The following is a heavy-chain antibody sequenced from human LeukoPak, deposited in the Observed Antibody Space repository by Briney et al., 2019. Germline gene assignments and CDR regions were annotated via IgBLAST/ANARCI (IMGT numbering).Heavy chain of an antibody. D-gene: IGHD3-3*01. Sequence: ASVKVSCKASGYTFTSYDINWVRQATGQGLEWMGWMNPNSSNTGYAQKFQGRVTMTRNTSISTAYMELSSLRSEDTAVYYCARGWSDSDAFDIWGQGTMVTVSS. CDR1: GYTFTSYD. V-gene: IGHV1-8*01. J-gene: IGHJ3*02. CDR2: MNPNSSNT. CDR3: ARGWSDSDAFDI.